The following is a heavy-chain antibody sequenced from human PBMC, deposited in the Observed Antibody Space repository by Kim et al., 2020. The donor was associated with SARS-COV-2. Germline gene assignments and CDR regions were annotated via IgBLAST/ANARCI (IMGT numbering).Heavy chain of an antibody. CDR3: ARVPPRMSSGYPRPYYFDY. V-gene: IGHV4-31*03. CDR1: GGSISSGGYY. D-gene: IGHD3-22*01. CDR2: IYYSGST. Sequence: SETLSLTCTVSGGSISSGGYYWSWIRQHPGKGLEWIGYIYYSGSTYYNPSLKSRVTISVDTSKNQFSLKLSSVTAADTAVYYCARVPPRMSSGYPRPYYFDYWGQGTLVTVSS. J-gene: IGHJ4*02.